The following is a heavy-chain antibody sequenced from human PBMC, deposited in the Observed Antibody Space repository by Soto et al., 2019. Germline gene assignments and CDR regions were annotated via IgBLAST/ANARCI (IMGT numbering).Heavy chain of an antibody. J-gene: IGHJ4*02. CDR2: IYYSGST. D-gene: IGHD6-19*01. CDR3: ARAVGWYSAYYFDY. V-gene: IGHV4-59*01. CDR1: GGSISSYY. Sequence: QVQLQESGPGLVKPSETLSLTCTVSGGSISSYYWSWIRQPPGKGLEWIGYIYYSGSTNYNPSLKSRVTISVDTSKNQFSLKLSSVTAADTAVYYCARAVGWYSAYYFDYWGQGTLVTVSS.